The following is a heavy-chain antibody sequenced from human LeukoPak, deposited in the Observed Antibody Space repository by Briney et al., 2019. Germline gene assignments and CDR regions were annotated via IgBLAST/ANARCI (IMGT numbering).Heavy chain of an antibody. CDR2: IKSKTDGGTT. CDR3: TPVDTAMVGAFDI. V-gene: IGHV3-15*01. Sequence: GGSLRLSCAASGFTFSNAWMSWVRQAPGKGLEWVGRIKSKTDGGTTDYAAPVKGRFTISRDDSKNTLYLQMNSLKTEDTAVYYCTPVDTAMVGAFDIWGQGTMVTVSS. D-gene: IGHD5-18*01. CDR1: GFTFSNAW. J-gene: IGHJ3*02.